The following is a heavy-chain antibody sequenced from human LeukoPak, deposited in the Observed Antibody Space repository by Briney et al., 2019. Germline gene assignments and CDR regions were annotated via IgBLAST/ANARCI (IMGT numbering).Heavy chain of an antibody. Sequence: ASVKVSCKASGYTFTSFGISWVRQAPGQGLEWMGWISAYNGNTNYAQKLQGRVTMTTDTSTSTAYMELRSLRSDDTAVYYCARDYYDSSGPDDAFDIWGQGTMVTVSS. V-gene: IGHV1-18*01. CDR2: ISAYNGNT. CDR1: GYTFTSFG. J-gene: IGHJ3*02. CDR3: ARDYYDSSGPDDAFDI. D-gene: IGHD3-22*01.